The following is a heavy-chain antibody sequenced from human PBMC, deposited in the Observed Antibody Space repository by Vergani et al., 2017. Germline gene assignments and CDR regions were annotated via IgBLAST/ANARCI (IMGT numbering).Heavy chain of an antibody. CDR3: ATVRNYYGSGIDY. Sequence: QVQLQQWGAGLLKPSETLSLTCAVYGGSFSGYYWSWIRQPPGKGLEWIGEIKHSGSTNYNPSLKSRVTISVDTSKNQFSLKLSSVTAADTAVYYCATVRNYYGSGIDYWGQGTLVTVSS. J-gene: IGHJ4*02. D-gene: IGHD3-10*01. CDR2: IKHSGST. V-gene: IGHV4-34*01. CDR1: GGSFSGYY.